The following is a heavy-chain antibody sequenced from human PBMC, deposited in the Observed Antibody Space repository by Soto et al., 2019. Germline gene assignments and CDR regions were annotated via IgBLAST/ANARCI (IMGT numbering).Heavy chain of an antibody. CDR2: IYPSGNT. J-gene: IGHJ6*02. CDR3: AGDEGYYYSGVDV. CDR1: VGSISSYY. Sequence: SLTCAVSVGSISSYYWSWIRQTAGKGLEWIGRIYPSGNTNYNPSLKSRVTMSIDTSKNQLSLKLRSVTAADTAVYFCAGDEGYYYSGVDVWGQGTAVTVSS. V-gene: IGHV4-4*07.